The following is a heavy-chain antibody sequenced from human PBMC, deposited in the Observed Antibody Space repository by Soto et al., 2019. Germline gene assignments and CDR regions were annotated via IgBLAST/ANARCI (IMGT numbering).Heavy chain of an antibody. CDR1: GFSLSNARRG. CDR2: IFSNDEK. D-gene: IGHD6-13*01. V-gene: IGHV2-26*01. J-gene: IGHJ6*03. CDR3: ARIPVELGRPYYMDV. Sequence: GSGPTLVNPTETLTLTCTVSGFSLSNARRGVSWIRQPPGKALEWLAHIFSNDEKSYSTSLKSRLTISKDTSKSQVVLTMTNMDPVDTASYYCARIPVELGRPYYMDVWGKGTTVTVSS.